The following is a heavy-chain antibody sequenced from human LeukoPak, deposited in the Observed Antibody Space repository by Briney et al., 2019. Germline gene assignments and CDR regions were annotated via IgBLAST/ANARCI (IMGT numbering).Heavy chain of an antibody. V-gene: IGHV3-48*04. CDR3: ARDLLGYNYHYMDV. CDR1: GFTFSSYS. CDR2: ISSSSSTI. Sequence: GGSLRLSCAASGFTFSSYSMNWVRQAPGKGLEWVSYISSSSSTIYYADSVKGRFTISRDNAKNSLYLQMNSLRAEDTAVYFCARDLLGYNYHYMDVWGKGTTVTVSS. D-gene: IGHD3-16*02. J-gene: IGHJ6*03.